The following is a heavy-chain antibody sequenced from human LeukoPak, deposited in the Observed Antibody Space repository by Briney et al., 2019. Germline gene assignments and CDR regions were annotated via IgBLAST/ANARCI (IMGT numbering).Heavy chain of an antibody. V-gene: IGHV4-34*01. CDR1: GGSFSGYY. Sequence: SSETLSLTCAVYGGSFSGYYWSWIRQPPGKGPEWIGEINRRGSTNYNPSLKSRVTISVDTSKNQFSLKLRSVTAADTAVYYCARSGGSSSGSLGLWYSDIWGQGTTVTVSS. CDR2: INRRGST. D-gene: IGHD6-19*01. CDR3: ARSGGSSSGSLGLWYSDI. J-gene: IGHJ3*02.